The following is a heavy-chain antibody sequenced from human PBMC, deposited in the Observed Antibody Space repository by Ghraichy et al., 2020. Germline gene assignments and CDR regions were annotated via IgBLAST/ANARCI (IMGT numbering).Heavy chain of an antibody. CDR1: GGSISSDY. CDR2: IYHSGST. V-gene: IGHV4-59*01. D-gene: IGHD6-13*01. Sequence: SETLSLTCTVSGGSISSDYWSWIRQPPGKGLDWIGYIYHSGSTNYNPSLKSRITVSIDTSKNQLSLRLRSVTAADTAVYYCARLRFLGYNSIWTGFDYWGQGILVTVSS. J-gene: IGHJ4*02. CDR3: ARLRFLGYNSIWTGFDY.